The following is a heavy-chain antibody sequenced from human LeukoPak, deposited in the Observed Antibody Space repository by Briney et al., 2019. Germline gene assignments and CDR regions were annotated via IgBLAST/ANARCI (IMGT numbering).Heavy chain of an antibody. CDR1: GFTFSSYA. CDR3: AKDTVIQGVFDY. J-gene: IGHJ4*02. D-gene: IGHD3-10*01. Sequence: GGSLRLSCAASGFTFSSYAMSWVRQAPGKGLEWVSAISGSGGSTYYADSVKGRFTISRDNSKNTLYLQVNSLRAEDTALYYCAKDTVIQGVFDYWGQGTLVTVSS. V-gene: IGHV3-23*01. CDR2: ISGSGGST.